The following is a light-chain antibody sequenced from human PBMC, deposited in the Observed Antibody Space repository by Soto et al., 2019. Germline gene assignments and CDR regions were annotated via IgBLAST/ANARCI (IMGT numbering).Light chain of an antibody. CDR1: SSDVGGYNY. CDR2: EVS. J-gene: IGLJ1*01. V-gene: IGLV2-8*01. Sequence: QSALTQPPSASGSPGQSVTISCTGTSSDVGGYNYVSWYQQHPGKAPKLMIYEVSKRPSGVPDRFSGSKSGNTASRTLSGLQVEDEADYYCSPYGGSTHLVFGSGSKFT. CDR3: SPYGGSTHLV.